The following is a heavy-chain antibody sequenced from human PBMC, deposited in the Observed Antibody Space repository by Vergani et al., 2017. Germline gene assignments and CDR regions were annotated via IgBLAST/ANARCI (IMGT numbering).Heavy chain of an antibody. CDR3: VRDRGLWAGGRCYTEAWDY. D-gene: IGHD2-2*02. CDR1: GFALNRHA. V-gene: IGHV3-30-3*01. CDR2: ISFDGTNE. Sequence: QVQLVESGGGVVQPGRSLRLSCVVSGFALNRHAMYWVRQAPGKGLECVVGISFDGTNEYYPDLVKGRFTISRDIAKNTLYLQVRSLRLEDTGVYHCVRDRGLWAGGRCYTEAWDYWGQGTPVTVSS. J-gene: IGHJ4*02.